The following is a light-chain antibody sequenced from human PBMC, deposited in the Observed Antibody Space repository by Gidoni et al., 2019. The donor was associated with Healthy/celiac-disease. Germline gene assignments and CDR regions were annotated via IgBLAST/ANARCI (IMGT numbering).Light chain of an antibody. CDR2: EVS. CDR1: SSDVGSYSL. J-gene: IGLJ2*01. Sequence: QSALTQPASVSGSPGQSFTISCTGTSSDVGSYSLVSWYQQYPGKAPKLMIYEVSKRPSGVSNRFSGSKSGNTASLTISGLQAEDEADYYCCSYAGSSTFVVFGGGTKLTVL. V-gene: IGLV2-23*02. CDR3: CSYAGSSTFVV.